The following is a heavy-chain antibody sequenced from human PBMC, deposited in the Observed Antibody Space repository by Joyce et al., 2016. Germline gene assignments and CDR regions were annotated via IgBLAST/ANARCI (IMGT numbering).Heavy chain of an antibody. V-gene: IGHV3-11*01. D-gene: IGHD6-19*01. CDR1: GFTFSNFD. Sequence: QVHLVESGGGLVKPGGSLKLSCAGSGFTFSNFDMTWIRQAPGKGLEWVSQISSSGSTIKYADSVQGRFTVSRDNSNNSLFLQMNSLRTDDTALYYCAGGYRGQQWLVFGYWGQGTLVTVSS. CDR3: AGGYRGQQWLVFGY. CDR2: ISSSGSTI. J-gene: IGHJ4*02.